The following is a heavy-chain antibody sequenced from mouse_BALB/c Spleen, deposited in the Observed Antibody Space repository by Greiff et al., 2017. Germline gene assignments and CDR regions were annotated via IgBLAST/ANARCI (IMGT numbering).Heavy chain of an antibody. D-gene: IGHD1-1*01. J-gene: IGHJ1*01. CDR1: GFTFSNYW. CDR3: TRDYGSSYWYFDV. CDR2: IRLKSNNYAT. V-gene: IGHV6-6*02. Sequence: EVQGVESGGGLVQPGGSMKLSCVASGFTFSNYWMNWVRQSPEKGLEWVAEIRLKSNNYATHYAESVKGRFTISRDDSKSSVYLQMNNLRAEDTGIYYCTRDYGSSYWYFDVWGAGTTVTVSS.